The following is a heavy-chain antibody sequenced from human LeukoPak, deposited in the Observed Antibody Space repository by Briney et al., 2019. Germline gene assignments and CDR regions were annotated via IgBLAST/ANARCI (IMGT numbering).Heavy chain of an antibody. CDR2: IYYSGST. CDR3: ARHMGLGYSYGYPYFDY. J-gene: IGHJ4*02. D-gene: IGHD5-18*01. V-gene: IGHV4-59*08. CDR1: GGSISSYY. Sequence: SETLSLTCTVSGGSISSYYWSWIQQPPGKGLEWIGYIYYSGSTNYNPSLKSRVTISVDTSKNQFSLKLSSVTAADTAVYYCARHMGLGYSYGYPYFDYWGQGTLVTVSS.